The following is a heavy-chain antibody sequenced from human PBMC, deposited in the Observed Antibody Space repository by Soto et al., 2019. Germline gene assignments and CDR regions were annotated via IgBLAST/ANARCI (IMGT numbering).Heavy chain of an antibody. CDR3: ARSYGSGSSRYYYYGMDV. D-gene: IGHD3-10*01. CDR1: GGTFSSYA. V-gene: IGHV1-69*13. Sequence: SVKVSCKASGGTFSSYAISWVRQAPGQGLEWMGGIIPIFGTANYAQKFQGRVTITADESTSTAYMELSSLRSEDTAVYYCARSYGSGSSRYYYYGMDVRGQGTTVTVS. J-gene: IGHJ6*02. CDR2: IIPIFGTA.